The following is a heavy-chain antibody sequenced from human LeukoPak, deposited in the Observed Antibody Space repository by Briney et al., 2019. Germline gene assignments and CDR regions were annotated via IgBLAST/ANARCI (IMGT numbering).Heavy chain of an antibody. Sequence: GGSLRLSCAVSGFTLSVYWMSWVREAPGKGREGVASIKQDGSETRYVDSMKGRFTIFRDNTKTSLYLQMNSLRAEDTAVYYCARYGLGDTFDIWGQGTVVTVSS. CDR1: GFTLSVYW. CDR2: IKQDGSET. D-gene: IGHD4-17*01. V-gene: IGHV3-7*01. J-gene: IGHJ3*02. CDR3: ARYGLGDTFDI.